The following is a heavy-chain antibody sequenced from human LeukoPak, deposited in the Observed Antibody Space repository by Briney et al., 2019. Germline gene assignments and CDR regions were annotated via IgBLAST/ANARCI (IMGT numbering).Heavy chain of an antibody. Sequence: HPGGSLRLSCAASGFTFSSYAMSWVRQAPGKGLEWVSVISGSGGSTYYADSVKGRFTISRDNSKNTLYLQMNSLRAEDTAVYYCAEDIQLWLNWFDPWGQGTLVTVSS. CDR2: ISGSGGST. V-gene: IGHV3-23*01. CDR3: AEDIQLWLNWFDP. J-gene: IGHJ5*02. CDR1: GFTFSSYA. D-gene: IGHD5-18*01.